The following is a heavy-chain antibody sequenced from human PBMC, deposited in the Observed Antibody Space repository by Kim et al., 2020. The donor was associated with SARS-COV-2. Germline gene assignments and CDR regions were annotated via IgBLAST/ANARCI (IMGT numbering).Heavy chain of an antibody. Sequence: GGSLRLSCAASGFTFSSYWMSWVRQAPGKGLEWVANIKQDGSEKFYVDSVKGRFTISRDNAKNSLYLQMNSLRAEDTAVYYCASLYGDYVHYFDYWGQGTLVTVSS. V-gene: IGHV3-7*01. J-gene: IGHJ4*02. CDR2: IKQDGSEK. CDR1: GFTFSSYW. CDR3: ASLYGDYVHYFDY. D-gene: IGHD4-17*01.